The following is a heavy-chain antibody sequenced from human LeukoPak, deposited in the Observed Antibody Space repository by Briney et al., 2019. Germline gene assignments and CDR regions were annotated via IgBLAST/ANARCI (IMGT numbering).Heavy chain of an antibody. V-gene: IGHV4-4*08. D-gene: IGHD4-23*01. CDR1: GGSINTYY. CDR2: IFKSGTA. J-gene: IGHJ4*02. Sequence: SETLSLTCTVSGGSINTYYWSWIRQPPGKGLEWIAYIFKSGTANYNPSLESRVTISIDTSKNQFFLKLRFVTAADTAVYYCANVRVGKLYWGQGTLVTVSS. CDR3: ANVRVGKLY.